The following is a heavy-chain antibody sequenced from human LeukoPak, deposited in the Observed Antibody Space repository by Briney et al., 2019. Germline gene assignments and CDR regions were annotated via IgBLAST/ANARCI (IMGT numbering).Heavy chain of an antibody. J-gene: IGHJ4*02. CDR3: ARRFDH. CDR2: ITGSGDTI. Sequence: GGSLRLSCAASGFTFSSYKMNWVRQAPGKGLEWVSYITGSGDTIYYADSVKGRFTISRDTAKNSLYLQMNSLRAEDTAVYYCARRFDHWGQGTLVTVSS. CDR1: GFTFSSYK. V-gene: IGHV3-48*03.